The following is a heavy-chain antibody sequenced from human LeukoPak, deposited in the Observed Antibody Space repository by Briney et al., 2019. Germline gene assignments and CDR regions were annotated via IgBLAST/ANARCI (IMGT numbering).Heavy chain of an antibody. CDR1: LGTFRRYA. J-gene: IGHJ5*02. CDR3: ARERGYDYVWGSYRYNENWFDP. V-gene: IGHV1-69*13. CDR2: SILVFCTA. Sequence: SVKVSCKSSLGTFRRYAISWLRQAPGQGLEGMGGSILVFCTANYAQKFQGRVTITADESTSTAYMELSSLRSEDTAVYYCARERGYDYVWGSYRYNENWFDPWGQRTLVTVSS. D-gene: IGHD3-16*02.